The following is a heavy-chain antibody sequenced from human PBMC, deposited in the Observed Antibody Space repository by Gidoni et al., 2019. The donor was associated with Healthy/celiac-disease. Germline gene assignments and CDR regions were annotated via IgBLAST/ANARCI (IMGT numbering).Heavy chain of an antibody. D-gene: IGHD3-3*01. V-gene: IGHV4-59*01. Sequence: VPLQESRPGLVKPSETLSLTCPVSGGSISSYYWSWIRQPPGKGLGWIGYIFDSGRTNYNPSLESRVTISVDTAKNQFSLKLSSVTAADTAVYYCARLLRDYDFWSGYADMDVWGKGTTVTVSS. J-gene: IGHJ6*03. CDR3: ARLLRDYDFWSGYADMDV. CDR1: GGSISSYY. CDR2: IFDSGRT.